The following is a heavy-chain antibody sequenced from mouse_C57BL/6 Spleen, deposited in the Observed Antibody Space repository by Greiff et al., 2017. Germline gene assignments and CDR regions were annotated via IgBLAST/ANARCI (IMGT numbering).Heavy chain of an antibody. CDR2: IYPGDGDT. V-gene: IGHV1-80*01. CDR1: GYAFSSYW. D-gene: IGHD3-2*02. CDR3: ARDSSGYWYAMDY. Sequence: QVQLQQSGAELVKPGASVKISCKASGYAFSSYWMNWVKQRPGKGLEWIGQIYPGDGDTNYNGKFTGKATLTADKSSSTAYMQLSSLTSEDSAVYFCARDSSGYWYAMDYWGQGTSVTVSS. J-gene: IGHJ4*01.